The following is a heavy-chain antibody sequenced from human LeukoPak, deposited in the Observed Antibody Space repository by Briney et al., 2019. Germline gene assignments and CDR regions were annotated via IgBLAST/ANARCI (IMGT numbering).Heavy chain of an antibody. D-gene: IGHD1-20*01. V-gene: IGHV1-2*02. J-gene: IGHJ4*02. CDR3: ARDVGYNWNDYPTSYFDY. Sequence: GASVKVSCKASGYTFTGYYMHWVRQAPGQGLEWMGWINPNSGGTNYAQKFQGRVTMTRDTSISTAYMELSRLRSDATAVYYCARDVGYNWNDYPTSYFDYWGQGTLVTVSS. CDR1: GYTFTGYY. CDR2: INPNSGGT.